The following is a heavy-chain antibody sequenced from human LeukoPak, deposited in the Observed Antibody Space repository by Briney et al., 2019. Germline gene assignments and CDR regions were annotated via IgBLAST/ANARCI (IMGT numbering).Heavy chain of an antibody. CDR1: GGSISSSSYY. V-gene: IGHV4-39*07. CDR3: ACPYYYDSSGYWP. D-gene: IGHD3-22*01. CDR2: IYYSGST. Sequence: PSETLSLTCTVSGGSISSSSYYWGWIRQPPGKGLEWIGSIYYSGSTYYNPSLKSRVTISVDTSKNQFSLKLSSVTAADTAVYYCACPYYYDSSGYWPWGQGTLVTVSS. J-gene: IGHJ5*02.